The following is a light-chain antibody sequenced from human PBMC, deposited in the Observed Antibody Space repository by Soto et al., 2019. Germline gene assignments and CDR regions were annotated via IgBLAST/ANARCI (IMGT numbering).Light chain of an antibody. J-gene: IGKJ1*01. CDR2: WAS. CDR1: QSVFYRSTNKNY. CDR3: QQYYSTPRT. V-gene: IGKV4-1*01. Sequence: DIVMTQSPDSLAVSLGERATINCKSSQSVFYRSTNKNYLAWYQQKPGQPPKLLIYWASTRESGVPDRFSGSGSGTDFTLTISSLQAEDVEVYSCQQYYSTPRTFGQGTKVEIK.